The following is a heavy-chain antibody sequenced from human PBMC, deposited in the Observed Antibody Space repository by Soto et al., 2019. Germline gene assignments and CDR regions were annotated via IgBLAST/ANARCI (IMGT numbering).Heavy chain of an antibody. V-gene: IGHV3-23*01. Sequence: PGGSLRLSCAASGVTFSSYALSWVRQAPGKGLEWVSSISGSGVNTYYADSVKGRFTISRDNSKNTLILQMDSLRAEDTAVYYCARRGSGWYYFDYWGQGTPVTVSS. D-gene: IGHD6-19*01. CDR1: GVTFSSYA. CDR3: ARRGSGWYYFDY. CDR2: ISGSGVNT. J-gene: IGHJ4*02.